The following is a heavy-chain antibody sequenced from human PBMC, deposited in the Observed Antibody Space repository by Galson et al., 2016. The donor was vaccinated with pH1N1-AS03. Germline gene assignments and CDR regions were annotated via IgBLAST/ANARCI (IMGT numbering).Heavy chain of an antibody. CDR1: GYTFTSYY. J-gene: IGHJ6*02. V-gene: IGHV1-46*01. Sequence: SVKVYCKASGYTFTSYYIHWVRQAPGQGREWMGIINPSDGNTNYAQRFPGRVPMTRDTSTSTVYMELSSMRSDDTAVYHCARASAGLTGYYYAMDVWGQGTTVTVSS. CDR3: ARASAGLTGYYYAMDV. CDR2: INPSDGNT. D-gene: IGHD4/OR15-4a*01.